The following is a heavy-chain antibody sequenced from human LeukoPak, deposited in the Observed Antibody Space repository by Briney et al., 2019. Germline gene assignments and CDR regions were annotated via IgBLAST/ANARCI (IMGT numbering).Heavy chain of an antibody. Sequence: GESLQISCQGSGSSFTSYWIGWVRQLPGKGLEWMGIIYPGDSDTRYSPSFQGQVTISADKSISTAYLQWSSLKASDTAMYYCARLTGSRSTRPIDYWGQGTLVTVSS. V-gene: IGHV5-51*01. D-gene: IGHD6-13*01. CDR2: IYPGDSDT. CDR3: ARLTGSRSTRPIDY. J-gene: IGHJ4*02. CDR1: GSSFTSYW.